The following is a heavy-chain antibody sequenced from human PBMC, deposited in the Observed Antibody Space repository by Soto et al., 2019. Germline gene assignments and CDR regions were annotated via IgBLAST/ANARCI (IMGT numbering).Heavy chain of an antibody. CDR1: GGSISSGDYY. V-gene: IGHV4-30-4*01. CDR3: ASSIRFLEWFPKTQSGDY. CDR2: IYYSGST. J-gene: IGHJ4*02. Sequence: SETLSLTCTVSGGSISSGDYYWSWIRQPPGKGLEWIGYIYYSGSTYYNPSLKSRVTISVDTSKNQFSLKLSSVTAADTAVYYCASSIRFLEWFPKTQSGDYWGQGTLVTVSS. D-gene: IGHD3-3*01.